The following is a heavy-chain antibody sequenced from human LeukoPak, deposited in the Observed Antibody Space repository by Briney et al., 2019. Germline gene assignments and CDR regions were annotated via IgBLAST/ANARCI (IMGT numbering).Heavy chain of an antibody. D-gene: IGHD1-14*01. CDR3: ANGGGAGINRPIDY. J-gene: IGHJ4*02. CDR1: GFTFSSYA. CDR2: VSGSGGST. Sequence: PGGSLRLSCAASGFTFSSYAISWGRQAPGKGLEWVSAVSGSGGSTYYADCVEGRFTISRDNPKNTLYLQMNSLRAEHTAIYYCANGGGAGINRPIDYWGQGTLVTVSS. V-gene: IGHV3-23*01.